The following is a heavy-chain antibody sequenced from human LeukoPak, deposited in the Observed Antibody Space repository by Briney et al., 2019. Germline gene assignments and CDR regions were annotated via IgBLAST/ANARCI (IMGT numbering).Heavy chain of an antibody. CDR3: AREYNWNYFHYYYMDV. Sequence: GGSLRLSCAASGFTFSSYWMSWVRLAPGKGLEWVANIKQDGSEKYYVDSVKGRFTISRDNAKNSLYLQMNSLRAEDTAVYYCAREYNWNYFHYYYMDVWGKGTTVTVSS. J-gene: IGHJ6*03. CDR2: IKQDGSEK. V-gene: IGHV3-7*01. D-gene: IGHD1-7*01. CDR1: GFTFSSYW.